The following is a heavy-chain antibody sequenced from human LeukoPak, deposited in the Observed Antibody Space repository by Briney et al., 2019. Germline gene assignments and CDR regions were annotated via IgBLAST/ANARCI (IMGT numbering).Heavy chain of an antibody. Sequence: SETLSLTCTVSGGSISSSDYYWSWIRQPPGKGLEWLGNIYYTGSTSYNPSLKSRATFSVDTFKNHFSLHLNSVTAADTAVYFCARENYCTNGVCWAFDPWGQGTLVTVSS. CDR1: GGSISSSDYY. D-gene: IGHD2-8*01. J-gene: IGHJ5*02. CDR3: ARENYCTNGVCWAFDP. CDR2: IYYTGST. V-gene: IGHV4-39*07.